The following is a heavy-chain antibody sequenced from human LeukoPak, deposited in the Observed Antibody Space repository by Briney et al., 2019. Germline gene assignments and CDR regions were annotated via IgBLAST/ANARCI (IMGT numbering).Heavy chain of an antibody. J-gene: IGHJ6*02. V-gene: IGHV4-39*01. CDR1: GGSISSSSYY. CDR2: IYYSGST. CDR3: ARHSDVGVVEYGMDV. Sequence: SETLSLTCTVSGGSISSSSYYWGWIRQPPGKGLEWIGGIYYSGSTYYNPSLKSRVTISVDTSKNQFSLKLSSVTAADTAVYYCARHSDVGVVEYGMDVWGQGTTVTVSS.